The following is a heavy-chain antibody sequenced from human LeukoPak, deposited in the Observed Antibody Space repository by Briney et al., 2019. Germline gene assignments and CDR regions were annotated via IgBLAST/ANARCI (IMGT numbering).Heavy chain of an antibody. CDR1: GGSISSYY. D-gene: IGHD5-24*01. CDR2: IYYSGST. CDR3: ARSHGYKMFDY. J-gene: IGHJ4*02. V-gene: IGHV4-59*01. Sequence: SETLSLTCTVSGGSISSYYWSWIRQPPGKGLEWIGYIYYSGSTNYNPSLKSRVTISVDTSKNQFSLKLSSVTAADTAVYYCARSHGYKMFDYWGQGTLVTVSS.